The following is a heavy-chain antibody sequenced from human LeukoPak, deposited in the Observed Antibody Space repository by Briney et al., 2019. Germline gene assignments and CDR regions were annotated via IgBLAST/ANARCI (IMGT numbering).Heavy chain of an antibody. J-gene: IGHJ3*02. CDR2: INSDGSST. CDR1: GFTFSGYW. Sequence: GGSLRLSCAASGFTFSGYWMHWVRQAPGKGLVWVSRINSDGSSTSYADSVKGRVTISRDSAKNTLYLQMNSLGAEDTAVYYCVRDGYSYGFMLAFDIWGLGTRVTVSS. D-gene: IGHD5-18*01. V-gene: IGHV3-74*01. CDR3: VRDGYSYGFMLAFDI.